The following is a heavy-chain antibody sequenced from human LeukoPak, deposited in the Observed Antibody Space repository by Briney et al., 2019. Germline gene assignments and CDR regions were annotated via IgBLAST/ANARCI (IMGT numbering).Heavy chain of an antibody. CDR2: IRYDGSNK. CDR1: GFTFSSYG. Sequence: GGSLRPSCAASGFTFSSYGMHWVRQAPGKGLEWVAFIRYDGSNKYYADSGKGRFTISRDNSKNTLYLQMNSLRAEDTAVYYCARENSLLWFGEANDAFDIWGQGTMVTVSS. J-gene: IGHJ3*02. D-gene: IGHD3-10*01. CDR3: ARENSLLWFGEANDAFDI. V-gene: IGHV3-30*02.